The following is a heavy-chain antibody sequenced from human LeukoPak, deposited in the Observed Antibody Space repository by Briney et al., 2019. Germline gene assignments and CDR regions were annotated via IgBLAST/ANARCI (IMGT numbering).Heavy chain of an antibody. CDR2: IKQDGSEK. J-gene: IGHJ4*02. D-gene: IGHD5-18*01. CDR3: ARGYSYDY. Sequence: GGSLRLSCAASGFTFSSYAMSWVRQAPGKGLEWVANIKQDGSEKYYVDSVKGRFTISRDNAKNSLYLQMSSLRAEDTAVYFCARGYSYDYWGQGTLVTVSS. V-gene: IGHV3-7*03. CDR1: GFTFSSYA.